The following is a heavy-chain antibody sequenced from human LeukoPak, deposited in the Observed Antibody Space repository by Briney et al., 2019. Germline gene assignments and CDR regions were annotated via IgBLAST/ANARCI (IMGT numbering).Heavy chain of an antibody. Sequence: HSGRSLRLSCAASGFTFSDHYMDWVSQAPGTGREWVGRSRNRAKSYTTEYAASVKGRFTISRDDSKNSGYLQMNSLKTEDTAVYYCVRVVKLSGTTNFDHWGQGALVSVSS. J-gene: IGHJ4*02. D-gene: IGHD1-20*01. V-gene: IGHV3-72*01. CDR1: GFTFSDHY. CDR2: SRNRAKSYTT. CDR3: VRVVKLSGTTNFDH.